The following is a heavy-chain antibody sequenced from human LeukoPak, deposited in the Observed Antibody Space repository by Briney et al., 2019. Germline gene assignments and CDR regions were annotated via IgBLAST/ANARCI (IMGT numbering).Heavy chain of an antibody. V-gene: IGHV1-69*05. CDR1: GGTFSSYA. CDR3: ARALYSDSSGYYPGLDH. CDR2: IIPIFGTA. D-gene: IGHD3-22*01. J-gene: IGHJ4*02. Sequence: SVKVSCKASGGTFSSYAISWVRQAPGQGLEWMGGIIPIFGTANYAQKFQGRVTMTTDTSTRTSNMELRNLGSDDTAVYYCARALYSDSSGYYPGLDHWGQGTLVTVSS.